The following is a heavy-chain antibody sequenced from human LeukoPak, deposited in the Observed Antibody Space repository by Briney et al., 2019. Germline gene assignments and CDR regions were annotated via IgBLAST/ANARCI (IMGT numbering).Heavy chain of an antibody. J-gene: IGHJ4*02. CDR1: GFAFSTYA. D-gene: IGHD1-14*01. Sequence: GGSLRLSCAASGFAFSTYAMSWVRQAPGKGLELVSTISGSGGGTDYPDSVKGRFTISRDNSKNTLFLQMNSLRAEDTAVYYCEKDICLDPACISSRLDSWGQGTLVTVSS. V-gene: IGHV3-23*01. CDR2: ISGSGGGT. CDR3: EKDICLDPACISSRLDS.